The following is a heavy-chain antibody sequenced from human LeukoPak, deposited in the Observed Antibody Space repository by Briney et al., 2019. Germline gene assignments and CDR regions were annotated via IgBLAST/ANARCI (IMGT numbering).Heavy chain of an antibody. J-gene: IGHJ4*02. V-gene: IGHV3-33*01. CDR3: ASLSLGHY. D-gene: IGHD6-6*01. Sequence: GGSQRLSCAASGFTFSSYGMHWVRQAPGKGLEWVALIWYDGSNKYYADFVKGRFTISRDTSKNTLSLQMNSLGAEDTAVYYCASLSLGHYWGQGTLVTVSS. CDR2: IWYDGSNK. CDR1: GFTFSSYG.